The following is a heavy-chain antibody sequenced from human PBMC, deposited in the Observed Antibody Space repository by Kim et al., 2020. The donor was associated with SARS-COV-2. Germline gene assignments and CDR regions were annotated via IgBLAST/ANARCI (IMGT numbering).Heavy chain of an antibody. CDR1: GFTFDDYA. CDR2: ISGDGGST. Sequence: GGSLRLSCAASGFTFDDYAMHWVRQAPGKGLEWVSLISGDGGSTYYADSVKGRFTISRDNSKNSLYLQMNSLRTEDTALYYCAKDGDYDSSGVRRFDPWGQGTLVTVSS. V-gene: IGHV3-43*02. D-gene: IGHD3-22*01. J-gene: IGHJ5*02. CDR3: AKDGDYDSSGVRRFDP.